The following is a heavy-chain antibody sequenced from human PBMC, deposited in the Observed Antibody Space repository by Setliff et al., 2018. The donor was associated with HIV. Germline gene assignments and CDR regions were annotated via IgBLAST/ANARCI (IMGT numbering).Heavy chain of an antibody. J-gene: IGHJ3*02. CDR2: ISAYTGQT. V-gene: IGHV1-18*01. CDR3: ARRKGATTNAFDI. CDR1: GYTVTSYG. D-gene: IGHD1-26*01. Sequence: ASVKVSCKASGYTVTSYGVSWVRQAPGQGLEWMGWISAYTGQTSYAQTLQGRIAMTRDTSTSTVYLELSSLRSEDTAVYYCARRKGATTNAFDIWGQGTMVTVSS.